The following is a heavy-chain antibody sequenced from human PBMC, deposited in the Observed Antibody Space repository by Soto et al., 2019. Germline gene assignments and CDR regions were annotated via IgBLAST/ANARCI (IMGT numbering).Heavy chain of an antibody. D-gene: IGHD5-12*01. Sequence: SETLSLTCTVSGGSISSGDYYWSWIRQPPGKGLEWIGYIYYSGSTYYNPSLKSRVTISVDTSKNQFSLKLSSVTAADTAVYYCARVWLQVYFDYWGQGTLVTVSS. J-gene: IGHJ4*02. V-gene: IGHV4-30-4*01. CDR1: GGSISSGDYY. CDR2: IYYSGST. CDR3: ARVWLQVYFDY.